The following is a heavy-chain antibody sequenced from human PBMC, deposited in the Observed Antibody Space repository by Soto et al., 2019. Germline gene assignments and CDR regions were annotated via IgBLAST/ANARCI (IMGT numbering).Heavy chain of an antibody. Sequence: ASVKVSCKASGCTLSNYALQWVRQAPGQRLEWMGWINAGNGNTQYSQKFQGRVTFTRDTSASTAYMEMSSLRAEDTAVYYCAKDEVSITEGYCTNGVCYTEYYFDYWGQGTLVTVSS. V-gene: IGHV1-3*01. CDR3: AKDEVSITEGYCTNGVCYTEYYFDY. CDR1: GCTLSNYA. D-gene: IGHD2-8*01. J-gene: IGHJ4*02. CDR2: INAGNGNT.